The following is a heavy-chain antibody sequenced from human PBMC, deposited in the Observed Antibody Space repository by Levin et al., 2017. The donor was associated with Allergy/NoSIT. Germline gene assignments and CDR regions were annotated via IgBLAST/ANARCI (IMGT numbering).Heavy chain of an antibody. V-gene: IGHV4-61*01. D-gene: IGHD3-10*01. CDR1: GGSVSSGSYY. Sequence: SETLSLTCTVSGGSVSSGSYYWSWIRQPPGKGLEWIGYIYYSGSTNYNPSLKSRVTISVDTSKNQFSLKLSSVTAADTAVYYCARDGSVGFDPWGQGTLVTVSS. CDR2: IYYSGST. CDR3: ARDGSVGFDP. J-gene: IGHJ5*02.